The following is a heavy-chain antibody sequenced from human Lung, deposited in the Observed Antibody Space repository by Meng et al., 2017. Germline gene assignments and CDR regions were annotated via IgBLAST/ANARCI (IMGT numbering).Heavy chain of an antibody. CDR1: GGSISSSSYC. CDR2: IYYSGST. V-gene: IGHV4-39*07. Sequence: SATLSLTCTVSGGSISSSSYCWGWIRQPPGKGLEWIGSIYYSGSTYYNPSLKSRVTISVDTSKNQFSLKLSSVTAADTAVYYCARGPEGYYYDFSGYRRAEYFQHWGQGTLVTVSS. D-gene: IGHD3-22*01. CDR3: ARGPEGYYYDFSGYRRAEYFQH. J-gene: IGHJ1*01.